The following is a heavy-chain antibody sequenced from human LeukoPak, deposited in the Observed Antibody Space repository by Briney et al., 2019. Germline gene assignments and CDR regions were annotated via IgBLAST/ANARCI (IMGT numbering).Heavy chain of an antibody. CDR2: IKQDGSEK. CDR1: GFTFSSYW. J-gene: IGHJ4*02. CDR3: ARGGSKSAQQLVDY. V-gene: IGHV3-7*01. Sequence: GGSLRLSCAASGFTFSSYWMSWVRQAPGKGREWGAKIKQDGSEKYYVDSVKGRFTISRDNAKNSLYLQMNSLRAEDTAVYYCARGGSKSAQQLVDYWGQGTLVTVSS. D-gene: IGHD6-13*01.